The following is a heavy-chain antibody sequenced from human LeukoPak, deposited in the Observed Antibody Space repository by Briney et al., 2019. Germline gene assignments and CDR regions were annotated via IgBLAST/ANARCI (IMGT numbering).Heavy chain of an antibody. CDR2: INPNSGGT. Sequence: ASVKVSCKASGYTFTSYGISWVRQAPGQGLEWMGWINPNSGGTNYAQKFQGRVTMTRDTSISTAYMELSRLRSDDTAVYYCARVRYCSSTSCYREGWFDPWGQGTLVTVSS. V-gene: IGHV1-2*02. D-gene: IGHD2-2*01. CDR3: ARVRYCSSTSCYREGWFDP. CDR1: GYTFTSYG. J-gene: IGHJ5*02.